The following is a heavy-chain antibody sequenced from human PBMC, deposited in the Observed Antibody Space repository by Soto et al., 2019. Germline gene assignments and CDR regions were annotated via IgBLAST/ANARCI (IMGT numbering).Heavy chain of an antibody. Sequence: ASVKVSCKASGYTFTSYGISWVRQAPGQGLEWMGWISAYNGNTNYAQKLQGRVTMTTDTSTSTANMELRSLRSDDTAVYYFARDRRLGYCSGGSCYPAAWFDPWGQGTLVTVSS. CDR3: ARDRRLGYCSGGSCYPAAWFDP. V-gene: IGHV1-18*01. CDR2: ISAYNGNT. CDR1: GYTFTSYG. D-gene: IGHD2-15*01. J-gene: IGHJ5*02.